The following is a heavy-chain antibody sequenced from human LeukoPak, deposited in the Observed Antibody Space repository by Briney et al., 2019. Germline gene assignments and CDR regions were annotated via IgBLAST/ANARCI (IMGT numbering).Heavy chain of an antibody. V-gene: IGHV4-34*01. J-gene: IGHJ4*02. D-gene: IGHD3-10*01. Sequence: SETLSLTCAVYSGSFSGYYRTWFRQPPGKGLEWIGEFNHNWGAKYNPSLKSRVTISVDTSKNHLPLSLNSVTAADTAVYYCAASLWFGIYPDYWGQGSLVTVSS. CDR2: FNHNWGA. CDR3: AASLWFGIYPDY. CDR1: SGSFSGYY.